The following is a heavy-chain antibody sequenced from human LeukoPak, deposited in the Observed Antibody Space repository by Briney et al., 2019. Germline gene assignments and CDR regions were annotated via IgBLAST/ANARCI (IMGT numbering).Heavy chain of an antibody. CDR3: ARYSVDYGPWFPDF. CDR2: VNPDNGGT. CDR1: GYTFTSYG. Sequence: ASVKVSCKTSGYTFTSYGISWVRQAPGQGLEWMGWVNPDNGGTHFSQKFQGRVTMTSDTSIRTAYMELSRLTSDDTAVYYCARYSVDYGPWFPDFWGQGTLVTVSS. V-gene: IGHV1-2*02. D-gene: IGHD3-16*01. J-gene: IGHJ4*02.